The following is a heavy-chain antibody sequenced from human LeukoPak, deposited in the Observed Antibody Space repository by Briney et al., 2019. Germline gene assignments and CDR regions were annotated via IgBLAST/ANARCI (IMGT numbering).Heavy chain of an antibody. CDR2: INHSGST. CDR1: GNSISSYY. D-gene: IGHD3-22*01. J-gene: IGHJ3*02. V-gene: IGHV4-34*01. Sequence: SETLSLTCTVSGNSISSYYWSWIRQPPGKGLEWIGEINHSGSTNYNPSLKSRVTISVDTSKNQFSLKLSSVTAADTAVYYCARSDYYDSSGNDIWGQGTMVTVSS. CDR3: ARSDYYDSSGNDI.